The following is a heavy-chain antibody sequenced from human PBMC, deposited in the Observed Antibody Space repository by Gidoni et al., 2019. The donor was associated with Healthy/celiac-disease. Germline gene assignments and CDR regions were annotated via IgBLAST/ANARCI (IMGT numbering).Heavy chain of an antibody. J-gene: IGHJ6*02. V-gene: IGHV1-69*01. CDR2: IIPIFGTA. CDR1: GGTFSSYA. D-gene: IGHD5-18*01. CDR3: ARVGIQGDV. Sequence: QVQLVQSGAAVKKPGSSVKVSCQASGGTFSSYAISWVRQAPGQGLEWMGGIIPIFGTANYAQKFQGRGTITADESTSTAYMELSSLRSEDTAVDYCARVGIQGDVWGQGTTVTVSS.